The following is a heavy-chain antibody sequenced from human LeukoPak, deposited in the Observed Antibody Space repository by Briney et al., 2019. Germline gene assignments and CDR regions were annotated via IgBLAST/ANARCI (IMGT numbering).Heavy chain of an antibody. J-gene: IGHJ4*01. CDR1: GGSISRSRDY. CDR2: MSCGHT. Sequence: SETLSLTCTVSGGSISRSRDYWGWIRQPPGKGLEWIVSMSCGHTYYNPSLKSRVTTSIDTSKNQLSLNLKSVTAADTAVYYCARDRDVDDFDSWGHGTLVTVSS. V-gene: IGHV4-39*07. D-gene: IGHD2-15*01. CDR3: ARDRDVDDFDS.